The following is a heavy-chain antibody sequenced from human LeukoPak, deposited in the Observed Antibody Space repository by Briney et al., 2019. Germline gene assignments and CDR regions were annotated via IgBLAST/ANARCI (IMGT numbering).Heavy chain of an antibody. D-gene: IGHD3-10*01. Sequence: SETLSLTCTVSGGSISSYYWSWIRQPPGKGLEWIGYIYYSGSTNYNPSLKSRVTISVDTSKNQFSLKLSSVTAADTAVYYCAREGGSGSYRIDIWGQGTMVTVSS. V-gene: IGHV4-59*01. CDR3: AREGGSGSYRIDI. CDR2: IYYSGST. CDR1: GGSISSYY. J-gene: IGHJ3*02.